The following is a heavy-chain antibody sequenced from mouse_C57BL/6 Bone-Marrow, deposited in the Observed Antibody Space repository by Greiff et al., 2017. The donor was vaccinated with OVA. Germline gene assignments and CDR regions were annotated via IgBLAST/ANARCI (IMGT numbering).Heavy chain of an antibody. J-gene: IGHJ3*01. V-gene: IGHV1-50*01. Sequence: QVQLQQPGAELVKPGASVKLSCKASGYTFTSYWMQWVKQRPGQGLEWIGEIDPSDSYTNYNQKFKGKATLTVDTSSSTAYMQLSSLTSEDSAVYYCAGIYYYGSGAYWGQGTLVTVSA. CDR1: GYTFTSYW. CDR2: IDPSDSYT. CDR3: AGIYYYGSGAY. D-gene: IGHD1-1*01.